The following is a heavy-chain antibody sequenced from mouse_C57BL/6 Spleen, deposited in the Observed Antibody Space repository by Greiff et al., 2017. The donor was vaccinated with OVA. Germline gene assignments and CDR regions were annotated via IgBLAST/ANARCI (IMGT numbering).Heavy chain of an antibody. D-gene: IGHD2-4*01. CDR1: GYTFTDYY. Sequence: QVQLKQSGAELVRPGASVKLSCKASGYTFTDYYINWVKQRPGQGLEWIARIYPGSGNTYYNEKFKGKATLTAEKSSSTAYMQLSSLTSEDSAVYFCAREAPMINQAWFAYWGQGTLVTVSA. CDR3: AREAPMINQAWFAY. J-gene: IGHJ3*01. V-gene: IGHV1-76*01. CDR2: IYPGSGNT.